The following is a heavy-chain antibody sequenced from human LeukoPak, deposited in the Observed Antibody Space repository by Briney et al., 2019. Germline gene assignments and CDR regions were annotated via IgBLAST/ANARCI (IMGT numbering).Heavy chain of an antibody. Sequence: GGSLRLSCAASGFTFSDHYMDWVRQAPGKGLEWVGRTRNKANSYTTEYAASVKGRFTISRDDSKNSLYLQMNSLKTEYTAVYYCASPQRFGELFFYYWGQGTLVTVSS. CDR2: TRNKANSYTT. J-gene: IGHJ4*02. CDR3: ASPQRFGELFFYY. CDR1: GFTFSDHY. D-gene: IGHD3-10*01. V-gene: IGHV3-72*01.